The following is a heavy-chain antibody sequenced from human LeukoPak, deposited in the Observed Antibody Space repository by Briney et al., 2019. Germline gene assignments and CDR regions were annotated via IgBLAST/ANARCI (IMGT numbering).Heavy chain of an antibody. J-gene: IGHJ4*02. CDR3: ARGRIGYYLDY. CDR2: INPNSGGT. CDR1: GYTFTGYY. V-gene: IGHV1-2*02. D-gene: IGHD3-22*01. Sequence: ASVKVSCKASGYTFTGYYMHWLRQAPGQGLERMGWINPNSGGTNYAEKFQGRVTMTSDTSISTAYMELTRLRSDDTAVYYCARGRIGYYLDYWGQGTLVPVSS.